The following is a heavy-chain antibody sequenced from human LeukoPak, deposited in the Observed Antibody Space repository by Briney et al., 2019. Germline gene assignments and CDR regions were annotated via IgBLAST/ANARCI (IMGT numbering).Heavy chain of an antibody. Sequence: PSETLSLTCTVSGGSISSSSYYWGWIRQPPGKGLEWIGSIYYSGSTYCNPSLKSRVTISVDTSKNQFSLKLSSVTAADTAVYYCAREGGPYRPLDYSGQGTLVTVAS. CDR2: IYYSGST. CDR3: AREGGPYRPLDY. J-gene: IGHJ4*02. V-gene: IGHV4-39*02. CDR1: GGSISSSSYY.